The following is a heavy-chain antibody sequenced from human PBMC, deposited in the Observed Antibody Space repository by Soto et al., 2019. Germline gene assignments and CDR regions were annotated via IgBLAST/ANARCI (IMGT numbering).Heavy chain of an antibody. CDR1: GFTFSSYG. Sequence: QVQLVESGGGVVQPGRSLRLSCAASGFTFSSYGMHWVRQAPGKGLEWVAVIWYDGSNKYYADSVKGRFTISRDNSKNTLYLQMNSLRAEDTAVYYCARDIDPYSNYFWFDPWGQGTLVTVSS. CDR3: ARDIDPYSNYFWFDP. D-gene: IGHD4-4*01. V-gene: IGHV3-33*01. J-gene: IGHJ5*02. CDR2: IWYDGSNK.